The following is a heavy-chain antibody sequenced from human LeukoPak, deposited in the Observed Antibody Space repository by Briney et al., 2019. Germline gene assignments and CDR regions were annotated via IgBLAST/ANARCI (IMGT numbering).Heavy chain of an antibody. Sequence: ASVTVSRMASGYTFTGYYMHWLRQAPGQGLGWMGWINPNSGGTNYAQKFQGRVTMTRDTSISTAYMELSRLRSDDTAVYYCARDAPGGDNDYWGQGTLVTVSS. CDR3: ARDAPGGDNDY. V-gene: IGHV1-2*02. J-gene: IGHJ4*02. CDR1: GYTFTGYY. D-gene: IGHD2-21*01. CDR2: INPNSGGT.